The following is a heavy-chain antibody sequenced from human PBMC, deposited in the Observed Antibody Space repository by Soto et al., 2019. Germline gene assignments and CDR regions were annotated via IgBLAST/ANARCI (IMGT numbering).Heavy chain of an antibody. D-gene: IGHD1-26*01. Sequence: GASVKVSCKASGGTFSSYAISWVRQAPGQGLEWMGGIIPIFGTANYAQKFRGRVTITADESTSTAYMELSSLRSEDAAVYYCARGSRTYSGHLMWGQGTLVTVSS. CDR2: IIPIFGTA. V-gene: IGHV1-69*13. J-gene: IGHJ4*02. CDR1: GGTFSSYA. CDR3: ARGSRTYSGHLM.